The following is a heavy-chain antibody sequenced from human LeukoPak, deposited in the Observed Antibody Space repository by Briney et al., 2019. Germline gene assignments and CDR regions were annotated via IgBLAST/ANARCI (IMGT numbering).Heavy chain of an antibody. J-gene: IGHJ4*02. D-gene: IGHD4-17*01. CDR3: ARNYGDNNFDY. V-gene: IGHV4-4*02. Sequence: SETLSLTCAVSGASISGTNWWSWVRQPPGKGLEWIGEIYHSGSTNYNPSLKSRVTISVDKSKNQFSLKLTSVTAADTAVYYCARNYGDNNFDYWGQGTLVTVSS. CDR1: GASISGTNW. CDR2: IYHSGST.